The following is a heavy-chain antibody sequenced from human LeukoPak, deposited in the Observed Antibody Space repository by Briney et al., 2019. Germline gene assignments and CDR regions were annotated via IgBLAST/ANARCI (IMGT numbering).Heavy chain of an antibody. V-gene: IGHV4-4*09. J-gene: IGHJ4*02. CDR3: VRGDYGLFDY. CDR2: IYTDGST. CDR1: GGSTNDYY. Sequence: SETLSLTCSVSGGSTNDYYWNWVRQPPGRGLEWIGYIYTDGSTYYNPSLKSRVTLSVVTSKSQCSLKLTSVTAADTAVYYCVRGDYGLFDYWGQGTLVAVSS. D-gene: IGHD4-17*01.